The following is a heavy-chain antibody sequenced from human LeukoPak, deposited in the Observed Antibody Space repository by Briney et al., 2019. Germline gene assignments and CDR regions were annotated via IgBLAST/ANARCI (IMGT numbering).Heavy chain of an antibody. CDR1: GFTFSSYA. CDR2: ISGSGGST. D-gene: IGHD2-2*01. Sequence: GGSLRLSCAASGFTFSSYAMSWVRQAPGKGLEWVSAISGSGGSTYYADSVKGRFTISRDNSKNTLYLQMNSLRAEDTAVYYCAKGANCCSTSCYYGGNYYMDVWGKGTTVTVSS. V-gene: IGHV3-23*01. J-gene: IGHJ6*03. CDR3: AKGANCCSTSCYYGGNYYMDV.